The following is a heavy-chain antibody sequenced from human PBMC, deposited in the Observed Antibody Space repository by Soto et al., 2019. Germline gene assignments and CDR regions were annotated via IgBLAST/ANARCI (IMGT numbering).Heavy chain of an antibody. V-gene: IGHV4-34*01. J-gene: IGHJ5*02. CDR2: INHSGTT. Sequence: SETLSLTCAVYGGSFSGYNWSWIRQPPGQGLEWLGEINHSGTTNYNPSLKSRVTISVDTSNNQFSLKLSTVTAADPAVYYCASLGGVVSNWLGPWGQGTLVAVSS. CDR3: ASLGGVVSNWLGP. D-gene: IGHD3-10*01. CDR1: GGSFSGYN.